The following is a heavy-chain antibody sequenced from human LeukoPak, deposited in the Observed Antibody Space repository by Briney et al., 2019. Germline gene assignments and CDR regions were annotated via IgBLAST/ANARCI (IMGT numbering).Heavy chain of an antibody. D-gene: IGHD6-6*01. V-gene: IGHV4-4*07. CDR1: GGSISSYY. Sequence: ASETLSLTCTVSGGSISSYYWSWIRQPAGKGLEWIGRIYTSGSTNYNPSLKSRVTISVDTSKNQFSLKLSSVTAADTAVYYCARLVWEYSSSSGPYYYYYYMDVWGKGTTVTVSS. CDR3: ARLVWEYSSSSGPYYYYYYMDV. J-gene: IGHJ6*03. CDR2: IYTSGST.